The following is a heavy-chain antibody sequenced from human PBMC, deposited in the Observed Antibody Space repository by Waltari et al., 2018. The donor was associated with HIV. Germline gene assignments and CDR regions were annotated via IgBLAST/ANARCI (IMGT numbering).Heavy chain of an antibody. CDR3: AREFTYYYDSSGYGGYFQH. J-gene: IGHJ1*01. CDR1: GFTVSSNY. D-gene: IGHD3-22*01. V-gene: IGHV3-53*02. CDR2: IYSGGST. Sequence: EVQLVETGGGLIQPGGSLRLSCAASGFTVSSNYMSWVRQAPGKGLEWVSVIYSGGSTYYADSVKGRFTISRDNSKNTLYLQMNSLRAEDTAVYYCAREFTYYYDSSGYGGYFQHWGQGTLVTVSS.